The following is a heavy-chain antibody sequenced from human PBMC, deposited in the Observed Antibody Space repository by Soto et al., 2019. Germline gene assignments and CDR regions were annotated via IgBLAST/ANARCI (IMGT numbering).Heavy chain of an antibody. J-gene: IGHJ4*02. CDR2: IRSKANSYAT. Sequence: EVQLVESGGGLVQPGGSLKLSCAASGFTFSGSAMHWVRQASGKGLEWVGRIRSKANSYATAYAASVKGRFTISRDDSKXTAYLQMNSLKTXDXXXXYCTCYYDSSDYWGQGTLVTVSS. CDR1: GFTFSGSA. V-gene: IGHV3-73*02. CDR3: TCYYDSSDY. D-gene: IGHD3-22*01.